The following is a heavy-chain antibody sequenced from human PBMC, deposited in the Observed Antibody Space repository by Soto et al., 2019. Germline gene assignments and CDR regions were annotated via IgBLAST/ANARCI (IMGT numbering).Heavy chain of an antibody. Sequence: SETLSLTCTVSGGSISSYYWSWIRQPAGKGLEWIGRIYSSGSTNYNPSLKSRVTMSVDTSKNRFSLRLSSVTAADTAVYYCARIDYSRQLAHYYYALDVWGQGTTVTVSS. V-gene: IGHV4-4*07. CDR3: ARIDYSRQLAHYYYALDV. CDR1: GGSISSYY. CDR2: IYSSGST. J-gene: IGHJ6*02. D-gene: IGHD4-4*01.